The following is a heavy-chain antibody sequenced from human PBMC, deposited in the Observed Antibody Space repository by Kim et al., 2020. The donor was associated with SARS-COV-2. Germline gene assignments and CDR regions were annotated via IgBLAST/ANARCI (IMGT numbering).Heavy chain of an antibody. D-gene: IGHD2-15*01. Sequence: NPSIKSRVTISGDTSKNQFSLKLSSVTAADTAVYYCARVGKMTPSGWFDYWGQGTLVTVSS. J-gene: IGHJ4*02. CDR3: ARVGKMTPSGWFDY. V-gene: IGHV4-34*01.